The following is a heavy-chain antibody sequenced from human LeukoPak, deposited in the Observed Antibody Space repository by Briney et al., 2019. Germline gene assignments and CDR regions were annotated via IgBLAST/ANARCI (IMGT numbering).Heavy chain of an antibody. CDR3: AREPTYYYGSGSYFEDFDY. V-gene: IGHV4-39*07. CDR1: GGSISSSSYY. D-gene: IGHD3-10*01. J-gene: IGHJ4*02. CDR2: IYYSGGT. Sequence: SETLSLTCSVSGGSISSSSYYWGWIRQPPGKGLEWIGSIYYSGGTYYNPSLKSRVTISVDTSKNQFSLKLSSVTAADTAVYYCAREPTYYYGSGSYFEDFDYWGQGTLVIVSS.